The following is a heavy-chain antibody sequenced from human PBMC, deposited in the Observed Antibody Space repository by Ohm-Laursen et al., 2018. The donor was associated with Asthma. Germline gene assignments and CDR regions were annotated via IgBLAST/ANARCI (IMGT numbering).Heavy chain of an antibody. J-gene: IGHJ5*02. CDR1: SASFSSDSYY. Sequence: SDTLSLTCTVSSASFSSDSYYWGWIRQPPEKRLEWIGSIYYTGSPTYSPSLKTRVTISVDTSKNQFSLRLRSVTAADTAVYYCASARLRFPRLDPWGQGTLVTVSS. CDR3: ASARLRFPRLDP. CDR2: IYYTGSP. D-gene: IGHD3-3*01. V-gene: IGHV4-39*01.